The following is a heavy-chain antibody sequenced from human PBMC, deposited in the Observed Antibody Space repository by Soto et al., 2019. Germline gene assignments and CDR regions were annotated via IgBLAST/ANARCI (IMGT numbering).Heavy chain of an antibody. CDR3: ARESVRQHPGYSSRAVDY. CDR2: ISAYNGNT. V-gene: IGHV1-18*01. CDR1: GYTFTSYG. J-gene: IGHJ4*02. Sequence: GASVKVSCKASGYTFTSYGISWVRQAPGQGLEWMGWISAYNGNTNYAQKLQGRVTMTRDTSTSTAYMELSSLRSDDTAVYYCARESVRQHPGYSSRAVDYWGQGTLVTVSS. D-gene: IGHD6-13*01.